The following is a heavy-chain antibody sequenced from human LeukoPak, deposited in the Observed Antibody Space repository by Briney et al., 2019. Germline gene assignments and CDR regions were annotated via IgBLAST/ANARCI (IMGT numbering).Heavy chain of an antibody. CDR3: ATSGFKQWLVNDY. CDR2: INTDGSST. CDR1: GFTFSSYW. Sequence: GGSLRLSCAASGFTFSSYWMHWVRQAPGKGLVWVSRINTDGSSTSYADSVKGRFTISRDNAKNTLYLQMNSLRAEDTAVYYCATSGFKQWLVNDYWGQGTLVTVSS. J-gene: IGHJ4*02. D-gene: IGHD6-19*01. V-gene: IGHV3-74*01.